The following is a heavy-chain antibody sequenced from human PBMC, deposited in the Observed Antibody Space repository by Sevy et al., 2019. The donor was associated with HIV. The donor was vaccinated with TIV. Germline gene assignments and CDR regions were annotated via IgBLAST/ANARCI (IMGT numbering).Heavy chain of an antibody. J-gene: IGHJ4*02. CDR1: GFTFSDYS. D-gene: IGHD3-10*01. CDR2: ISRSGTTI. V-gene: IGHV3-48*02. CDR3: ARDDTASYLPVS. Sequence: GGSLRLSCAASGFTFSDYSLNWVRQAPGKGLEWVSYISRSGTTIHYADSVRGRFTISRDDAKNSLYLQMSSLRDEDTAVYYCARDDTASYLPVSWGQGTLVTVSS.